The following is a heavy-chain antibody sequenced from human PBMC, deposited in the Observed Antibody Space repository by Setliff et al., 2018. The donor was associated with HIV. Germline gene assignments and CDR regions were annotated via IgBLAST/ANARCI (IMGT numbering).Heavy chain of an antibody. J-gene: IGHJ4*02. CDR3: ARESGSYLSFFDY. Sequence: ASVKVSCKASGYTFTSYYLHWVRQATGQGLEWMGWMNPNSGYIYYADSVKGRFTISRDNAKNTLYLEMNSLRAEDTAVYYCARESGSYLSFFDYWGQGTLVTVSS. V-gene: IGHV1-8*02. CDR1: GYTFTSYY. D-gene: IGHD1-26*01. CDR2: MNPNSGYI.